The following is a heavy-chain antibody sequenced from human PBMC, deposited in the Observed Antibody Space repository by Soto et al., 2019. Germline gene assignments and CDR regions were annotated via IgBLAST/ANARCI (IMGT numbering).Heavy chain of an antibody. CDR3: ARNYCSGGSCYSTAYYYYYMDV. J-gene: IGHJ6*03. CDR1: GGSISSSSYY. Sequence: QLQLQESGPGLVKPSETLSLTCTVSGGSISSSSYYWGWIRQPPGKGLEWIGSIYYSGSTYYNPSLKSRATISVDTSKNQFSLKLSSVTAADTAVYYCARNYCSGGSCYSTAYYYYYMDVWGKGTTVTVSS. D-gene: IGHD2-15*01. CDR2: IYYSGST. V-gene: IGHV4-39*01.